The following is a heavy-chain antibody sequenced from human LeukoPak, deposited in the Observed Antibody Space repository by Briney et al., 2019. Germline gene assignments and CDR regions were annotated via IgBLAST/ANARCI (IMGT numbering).Heavy chain of an antibody. CDR3: ARESDYYGSGSYYNVFDY. D-gene: IGHD3-10*01. CDR1: GVSISSSNSY. CDR2: IYYSGST. J-gene: IGHJ4*02. V-gene: IGHV4-39*07. Sequence: SETLSLTCTVSGVSISSSNSYWGWIRQPPGKGLEWIGSIYYSGSTYYNPSLKSRVTISVDTSKNQFSLKLSSVTAADTAVYYCARESDYYGSGSYYNVFDYWGQGTLVTVSS.